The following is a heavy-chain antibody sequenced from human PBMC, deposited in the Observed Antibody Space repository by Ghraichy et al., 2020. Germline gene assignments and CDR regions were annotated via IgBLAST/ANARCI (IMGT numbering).Heavy chain of an antibody. V-gene: IGHV3-23*01. D-gene: IGHD3-22*01. Sequence: GGSLRLSCAASGFSFSSYALSWVRQAPGKGLEWVSVISGSGGSRYYADSVKGRFTISRDNSKNTLYLQMNSLRAEDTAVYYCAKYYDSSGYYFFDSWGQGTLVTVSS. CDR1: GFSFSSYA. J-gene: IGHJ4*02. CDR3: AKYYDSSGYYFFDS. CDR2: ISGSGGSR.